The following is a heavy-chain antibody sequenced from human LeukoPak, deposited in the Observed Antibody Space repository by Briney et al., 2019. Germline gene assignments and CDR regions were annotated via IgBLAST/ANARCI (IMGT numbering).Heavy chain of an antibody. J-gene: IGHJ4*02. CDR3: ARDSSTYAGPPDY. D-gene: IGHD2-2*01. CDR2: IGAAGSTI. V-gene: IGHV3-48*01. CDR1: GFTFSNYA. Sequence: PGGSLRLSCAVSGFTFSNYAMSWVRQAPGKGLEWVSYIGAAGSTIYYADSVKGRFTISRDNAKNSLFLQMNSLRAEDTAVYYCARDSSTYAGPPDYWGQGTLVTVSS.